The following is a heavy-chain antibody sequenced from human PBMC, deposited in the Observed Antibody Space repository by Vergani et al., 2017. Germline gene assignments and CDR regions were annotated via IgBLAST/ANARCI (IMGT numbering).Heavy chain of an antibody. J-gene: IGHJ6*03. V-gene: IGHV4-34*01. CDR3: ARGQGXYDFWSGYYTDYYYYMDV. CDR2: INHSGST. CDR1: GGSFSGYY. D-gene: IGHD3-3*01. Sequence: QVQLQQWGAGLLKPSETLSLTCAVYGGSFSGYYWSWIRQPPGKGLEWIGEINHSGSTNYNPSLKSRVTISVDTSKNQFSLKLSSVTAADTAVYYCARGQGXYDFWSGYYTDYYYYMDVWGKGTTVTVSS.